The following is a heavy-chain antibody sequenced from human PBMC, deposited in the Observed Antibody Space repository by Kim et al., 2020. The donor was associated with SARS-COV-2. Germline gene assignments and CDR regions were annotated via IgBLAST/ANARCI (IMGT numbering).Heavy chain of an antibody. Sequence: GGSLRLSCAASEFTFGYYAMHWVRQAPGKGLEWVAVISYDGTNKYSADSVKGRCTISRDNAKNTLYLQMNSLRVEDTAVYYCARSMVRGVMGTLGAMDLWGQGTTVTVFS. CDR3: ARSMVRGVMGTLGAMDL. CDR1: EFTFGYYA. V-gene: IGHV3-30*04. J-gene: IGHJ6*02. D-gene: IGHD3-10*01. CDR2: ISYDGTNK.